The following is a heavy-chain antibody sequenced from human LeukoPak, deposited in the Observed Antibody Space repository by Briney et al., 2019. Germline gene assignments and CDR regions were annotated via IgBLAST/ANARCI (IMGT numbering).Heavy chain of an antibody. CDR2: IYYSGST. D-gene: IGHD4-17*01. Sequence: PSETLSLTCTVSGGSISSSSYYWGWIRQPPGRGLEWIGSIYYSGSTYYNPSLKSRVTISVDTSKNQFSLKLSSVTAADTAVYYCATYGDYYNAFDIWGQGTMVTVSS. V-gene: IGHV4-39*01. CDR1: GGSISSSSYY. J-gene: IGHJ3*02. CDR3: ATYGDYYNAFDI.